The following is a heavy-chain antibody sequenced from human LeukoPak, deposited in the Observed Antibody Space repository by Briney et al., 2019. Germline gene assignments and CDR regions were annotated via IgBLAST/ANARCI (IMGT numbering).Heavy chain of an antibody. J-gene: IGHJ4*02. D-gene: IGHD5-18*01. Sequence: PSETLSLTCTVSGGSISSSNYYWGWIRQPPGKGLEWTGSIYYSGSTYYNPSLYSRVTISVDMSKNQFSLKLSSVTAADTAVYYCARLTSGYNYPDYFDYWGQGTLVTVSS. CDR1: GGSISSSNYY. CDR2: IYYSGST. CDR3: ARLTSGYNYPDYFDY. V-gene: IGHV4-39*01.